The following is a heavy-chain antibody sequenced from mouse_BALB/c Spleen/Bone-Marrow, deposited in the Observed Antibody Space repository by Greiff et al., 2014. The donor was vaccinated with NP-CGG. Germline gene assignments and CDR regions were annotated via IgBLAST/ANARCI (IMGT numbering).Heavy chain of an antibody. CDR2: ISNGGGST. V-gene: IGHV5-12*02. CDR3: ARPLYDGYYVAY. Sequence: VQLKESGGGLVQPGGSLKLSCATSGFTFSDYYMYWVRQTPEKRLEWVAYISNGGGSTYYPDTVKGRFTISRDNAKNPLYLQMSRLKSEDTAMYYCARPLYDGYYVAYWGQGTLVTVSA. CDR1: GFTFSDYY. J-gene: IGHJ3*01. D-gene: IGHD2-3*01.